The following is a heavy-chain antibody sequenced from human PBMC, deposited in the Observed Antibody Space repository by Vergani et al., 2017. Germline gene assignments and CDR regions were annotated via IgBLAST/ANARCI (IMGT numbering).Heavy chain of an antibody. CDR2: ISGSGGST. CDR1: GFTFNHYA. Sequence: EVQLLESGGDLVQPGGSLRLSCAASGFTFNHYAMNWVRQAPGKGLEWVSGISGSGGSTYYACSVKGRFTISRDSSKNTLYLQMNSLSAGDTAVYYCANANPRNSGYDYLYYYHSMDVWGQGTTVTVSS. D-gene: IGHD5-12*01. J-gene: IGHJ6*02. V-gene: IGHV3-23*01. CDR3: ANANPRNSGYDYLYYYHSMDV.